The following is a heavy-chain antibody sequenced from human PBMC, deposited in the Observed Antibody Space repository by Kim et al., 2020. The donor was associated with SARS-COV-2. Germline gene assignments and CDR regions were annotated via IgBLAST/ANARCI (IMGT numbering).Heavy chain of an antibody. CDR1: GFTFSNAW. Sequence: GGSLRLSCAASGFTFSNAWMSWVRQAPGKGLEWVGRIKSKTDGGTTDYAAPVKGRFTISRDDSKNTLYLQMNSLKTEDTAVYYCTTDPTFSIGSGPTAWDYYYYMDVWGKGTTVTVSS. CDR3: TTDPTFSIGSGPTAWDYYYYMDV. D-gene: IGHD3-10*01. CDR2: IKSKTDGGTT. J-gene: IGHJ6*03. V-gene: IGHV3-15*01.